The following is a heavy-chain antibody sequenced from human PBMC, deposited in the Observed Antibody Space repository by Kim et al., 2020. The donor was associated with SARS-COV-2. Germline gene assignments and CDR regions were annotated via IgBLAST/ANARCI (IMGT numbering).Heavy chain of an antibody. CDR2: ISYDGSNK. CDR3: ARGCSGDYVHSCYYYGMDV. J-gene: IGHJ6*02. Sequence: GGSLRLSCAASGFTFSSYAMHWVRQAPGKGLEWVAVISYDGSNKYYVDSVKGRFTISRDNSKNTLYLQMNSLRAEDTAVYYCARGCSGDYVHSCYYYGMDVWGQGTTVTVSS. D-gene: IGHD4-17*01. V-gene: IGHV3-30*04. CDR1: GFTFSSYA.